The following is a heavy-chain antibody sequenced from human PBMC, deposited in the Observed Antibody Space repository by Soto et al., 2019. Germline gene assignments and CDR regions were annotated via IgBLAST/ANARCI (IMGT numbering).Heavy chain of an antibody. Sequence: QITLKESGPTLVKPTQTLTLTCTFSGFSLTTRGVGVGWIRQPPGKALECLALIYWDDDKRYSPSLHSRLSITKDTSKSQVVLTMTNVDPVDTATYYCAHIPNYYQYDWFDPWGQGTLVSVSS. CDR1: GFSLTTRGVG. CDR3: AHIPNYYQYDWFDP. J-gene: IGHJ5*02. V-gene: IGHV2-5*02. CDR2: IYWDDDK. D-gene: IGHD3-16*01.